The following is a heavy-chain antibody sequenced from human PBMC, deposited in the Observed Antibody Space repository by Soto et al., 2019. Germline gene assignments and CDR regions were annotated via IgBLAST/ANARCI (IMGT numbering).Heavy chain of an antibody. J-gene: IGHJ4*01. D-gene: IGHD6-13*01. CDR1: GYTFASYT. Sequence: ASVKVSCKASGYTFASYTLHWVGQAPGQRVEWLGWISAGNGNTKSSQTYQDRVTFDRMTSACIVWMERNSLRSEDTSMYCCARVSMAPQVGTFLWDYWGQRALVTVSS. CDR3: ARVSMAPQVGTFLWDY. CDR2: ISAGNGNT. V-gene: IGHV1-3*01.